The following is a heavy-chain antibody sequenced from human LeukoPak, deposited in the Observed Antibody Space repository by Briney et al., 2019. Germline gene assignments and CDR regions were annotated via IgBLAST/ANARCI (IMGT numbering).Heavy chain of an antibody. CDR1: GFSFSSYG. Sequence: GMSLRLSCAASGFSFSSYGMHWVRQAPGKGLEWVAVIRYDGSDKLHADSVRGRFTISRDNSKNTLYLQMNSLRAEDTGVYYCAIDYLESGFKYFDHWGQGSQVTVSS. J-gene: IGHJ4*02. D-gene: IGHD1-1*01. CDR3: AIDYLESGFKYFDH. V-gene: IGHV3-33*01. CDR2: IRYDGSDK.